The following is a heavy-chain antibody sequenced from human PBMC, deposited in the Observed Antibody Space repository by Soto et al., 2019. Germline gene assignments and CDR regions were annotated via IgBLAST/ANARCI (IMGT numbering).Heavy chain of an antibody. V-gene: IGHV4-61*01. CDR2: IYYSGST. Sequence: PSETLSLTCTVSGGSVSSGSYYWSWIRQPPGKGLEWIGYIYYSGSTNYNPSLKSRVTISVDTSKNQFSLKLSSVTAADTAVYYCAREPLYGDYSDYWGQGTLVTVSS. J-gene: IGHJ4*02. CDR1: GGSVSSGSYY. D-gene: IGHD4-17*01. CDR3: AREPLYGDYSDY.